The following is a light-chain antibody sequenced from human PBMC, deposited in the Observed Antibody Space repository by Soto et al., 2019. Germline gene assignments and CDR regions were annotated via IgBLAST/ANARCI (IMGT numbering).Light chain of an antibody. CDR2: GAS. V-gene: IGKV3-20*01. J-gene: IGKJ1*01. CDR1: QSVSSN. CDR3: QQYGSSRRT. Sequence: EIVLTQSPVTLSLSPGERATLSCRASQSVSSNLAWYQQKPGQAPRLLIYGASSRATGIPDRFSGSGSGTDFTLTISRLEPEDFAVYYCQQYGSSRRTFGQGTKVDIK.